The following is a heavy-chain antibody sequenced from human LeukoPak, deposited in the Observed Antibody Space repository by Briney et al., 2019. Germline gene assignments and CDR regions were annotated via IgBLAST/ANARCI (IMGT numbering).Heavy chain of an antibody. Sequence: GGSLRLSCAASGFTFYDYAMHWVRQAPGRGLEWVSGISWNSGSIGYADSVKGRFTISRDNAKNSLYLQMNSLRAEDTALYYCAATTVTTVGYYGMDVWGQGTTVTVSS. CDR3: AATTVTTVGYYGMDV. D-gene: IGHD4-17*01. CDR1: GFTFYDYA. J-gene: IGHJ6*02. CDR2: ISWNSGSI. V-gene: IGHV3-9*01.